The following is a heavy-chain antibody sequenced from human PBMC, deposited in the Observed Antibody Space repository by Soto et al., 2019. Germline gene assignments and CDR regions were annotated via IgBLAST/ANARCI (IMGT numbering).Heavy chain of an antibody. V-gene: IGHV5-51*01. D-gene: IGHD4-17*01. CDR3: ARPANTVADHFDL. CDR2: IYPSDSDT. J-gene: IGHJ4*02. Sequence: GESLKISCQVSGYTFTIYWIGWVRQMPGKGLEWMGIIYPSDSDTRYSPSFQGQVTISADQSINTAYLQWDSLKASDTAIYYCARPANTVADHFDLWGEGTPVTVSS. CDR1: GYTFTIYW.